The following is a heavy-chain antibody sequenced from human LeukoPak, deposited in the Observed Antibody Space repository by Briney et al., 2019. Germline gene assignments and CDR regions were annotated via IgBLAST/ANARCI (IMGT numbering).Heavy chain of an antibody. V-gene: IGHV3-23*01. CDR2: ISGSGGST. Sequence: PGGSLRLSCAASGFTFSSYAMSWVRQAPGKGLEWVSAISGSGGSTYYADSVKGRFTISKDNSKNTLYLQMNSLRAEDTAVYYCAKWELLADAFDIWGQGTMVTVSS. D-gene: IGHD1-26*01. J-gene: IGHJ3*02. CDR1: GFTFSSYA. CDR3: AKWELLADAFDI.